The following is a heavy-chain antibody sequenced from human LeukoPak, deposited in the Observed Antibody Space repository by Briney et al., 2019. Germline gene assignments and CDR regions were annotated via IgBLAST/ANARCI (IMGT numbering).Heavy chain of an antibody. V-gene: IGHV4-30-4*01. CDR3: ARSLNNWFDP. CDR2: IHNSRGT. Sequence: SETLSLTCSVSGGSITSDIFYWNWIRQHPGKGLVWIGSIHNSRGTSYNPSLESRLTISVDTSKNQFSLKVSSVTAADTAVYYCARSLNNWFDPWGQGTLVTVSS. CDR1: GGSITSDIFY. J-gene: IGHJ5*02.